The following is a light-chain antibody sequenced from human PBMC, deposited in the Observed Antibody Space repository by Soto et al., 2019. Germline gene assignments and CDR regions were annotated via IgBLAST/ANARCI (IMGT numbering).Light chain of an antibody. V-gene: IGKV3-15*01. CDR2: GAS. J-gene: IGKJ4*01. CDR3: QQYNNWLST. Sequence: EIVMTQSPATLSVSPGERATLSCRASQSVSSNLAWYQQKPGQAPRLLIYGASTRATGIPARFSGSGSGTEFTLTISRLQSEDFAVYYCQQYNNWLSTFGGGTKVEIK. CDR1: QSVSSN.